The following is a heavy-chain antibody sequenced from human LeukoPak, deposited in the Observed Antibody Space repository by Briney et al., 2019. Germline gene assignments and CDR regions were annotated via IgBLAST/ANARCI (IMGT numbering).Heavy chain of an antibody. J-gene: IGHJ4*02. Sequence: ASVKVSCKASGYTFTGYYMHWVRQAPGQGLEWRGWMNPNSGGTNYAQKFQGRVTMTRDTSISTAYMELSRLRSDDTAVYYCARDLSSSWYYFDYWGQGTLVTVSS. CDR2: MNPNSGGT. CDR1: GYTFTGYY. CDR3: ARDLSSSWYYFDY. D-gene: IGHD6-13*01. V-gene: IGHV1-2*02.